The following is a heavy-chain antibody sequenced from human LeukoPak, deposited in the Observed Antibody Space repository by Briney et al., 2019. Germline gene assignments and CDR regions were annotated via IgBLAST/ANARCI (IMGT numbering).Heavy chain of an antibody. V-gene: IGHV4-39*07. J-gene: IGHJ6*02. CDR3: ARDLRSSSSSGINYYGMDV. CDR2: IYYNGGA. D-gene: IGHD6-6*01. CDR1: GGSITSVSYY. Sequence: SETLSLTCTVSGGSITSVSYYWGWIRQPPGKGLEWIGSIYYNGGAYYNPSLKSRLTISVDTSKNQFSLKLSSVTAADTAVYYCARDLRSSSSSGINYYGMDVWGQGTTVTVSS.